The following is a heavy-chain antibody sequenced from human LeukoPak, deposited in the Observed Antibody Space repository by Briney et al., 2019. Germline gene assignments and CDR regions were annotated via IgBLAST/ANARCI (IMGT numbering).Heavy chain of an antibody. J-gene: IGHJ3*02. Sequence: PSETLSLTCTVSGASISSYYWSWIRQPAGKGLEWSGRIYTSANTNYSPSFKSRATISIDRSKNQFSLNLPSVTAADTAVYYCARDRIWNDAGHDPFDIWGQGTMVTVSS. V-gene: IGHV4-4*07. D-gene: IGHD1-1*01. CDR1: GASISSYY. CDR3: ARDRIWNDAGHDPFDI. CDR2: IYTSANT.